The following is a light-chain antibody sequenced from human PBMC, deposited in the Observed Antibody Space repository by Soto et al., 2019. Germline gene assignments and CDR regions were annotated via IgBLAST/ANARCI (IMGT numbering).Light chain of an antibody. CDR1: QTVSTNF. CDR2: GAS. V-gene: IGKV3-20*01. CDR3: QLYANSPRYT. Sequence: EIVLTQSPGTLSLSPGERATLSCRASQTVSTNFLAWYQQKPGQAPRLLIHGASGRASRIPDRFSGSGSGTDFTLTISRLEAADFAVYYCQLYANSPRYTVGQGTKLEIK. J-gene: IGKJ2*01.